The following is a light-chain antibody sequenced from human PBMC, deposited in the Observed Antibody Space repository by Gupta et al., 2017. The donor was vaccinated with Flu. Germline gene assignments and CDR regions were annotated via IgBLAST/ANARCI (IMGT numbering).Light chain of an antibody. CDR3: EQYAESPRA. Sequence: EIVLSQTPGTLSLSPVERATLSCRAIQSIGSNNYLSWFQQKPGQAPRLVIYGVSNRATGIPDRFSGSGSGTDFSLTISRLEPEDFAVYFCEQYAESPRAFGQGTKVEIK. J-gene: IGKJ1*01. V-gene: IGKV3-20*01. CDR1: QSIGSNNY. CDR2: GVS.